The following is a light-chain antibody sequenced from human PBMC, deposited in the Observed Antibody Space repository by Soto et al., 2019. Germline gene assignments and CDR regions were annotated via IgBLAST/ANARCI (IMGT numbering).Light chain of an antibody. CDR3: SSYTSSSTPPYV. J-gene: IGLJ1*01. CDR2: EVS. V-gene: IGLV2-14*01. CDR1: SSDVGGYNY. Sequence: QSALTQPASVSGSPGQSITISCTGTSSDVGGYNYVSWYQQHPGKAPKLMVSEVSNRPSGVSNRFSGSKSSNTASLTISGPQAEGEADYYCSSYTSSSTPPYVFGTGSKLTVL.